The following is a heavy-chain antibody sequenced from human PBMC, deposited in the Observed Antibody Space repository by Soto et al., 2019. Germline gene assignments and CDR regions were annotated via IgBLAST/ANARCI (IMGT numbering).Heavy chain of an antibody. J-gene: IGHJ4*02. D-gene: IGHD2-15*01. V-gene: IGHV1-69*01. Sequence: SANACSKEPRGPSDSSSLCSLRQAPEQWLEWMGGIIPIFGTANYAQKFQGRVTITADESTSTAYMELSSLRSGDTAVYYCALFCSGGSCYQSDYFDYWGQGTPVTVSS. CDR1: RGPSDSSS. CDR3: ALFCSGGSCYQSDYFDY. CDR2: IIPIFGTA.